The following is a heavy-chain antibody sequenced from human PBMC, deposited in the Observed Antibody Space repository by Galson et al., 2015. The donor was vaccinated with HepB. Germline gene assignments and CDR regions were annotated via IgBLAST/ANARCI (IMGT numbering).Heavy chain of an antibody. CDR1: GFTFSSYA. D-gene: IGHD3-3*01. CDR2: ISYDGSNK. V-gene: IGHV3-30-3*01. Sequence: SCKASGFTFSSYAMHWVRQAPGKGLEWVAVISYDGSNKYYADSVKGRFTISRDNSKNTLYLQMNSLRAEDTAVYYCARDGYYDFWSGYTPYYYYGMDVWGQGTTVTVSS. CDR3: ARDGYYDFWSGYTPYYYYGMDV. J-gene: IGHJ6*02.